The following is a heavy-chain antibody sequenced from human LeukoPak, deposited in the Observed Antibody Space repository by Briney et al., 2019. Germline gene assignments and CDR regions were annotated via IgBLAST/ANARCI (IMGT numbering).Heavy chain of an antibody. CDR2: IYTSGST. J-gene: IGHJ5*02. CDR1: GGSISSHY. Sequence: SETLSLTCTVSGGSISSHYWSWIRQPPGKGLEWIGRIYTSGSTNYNPSLKSRVTMSVDTSKNQFSLKLSSVTAADTAVYYCARDRLVGWFDPWGQGTLVTVSS. V-gene: IGHV4-4*07. CDR3: ARDRLVGWFDP.